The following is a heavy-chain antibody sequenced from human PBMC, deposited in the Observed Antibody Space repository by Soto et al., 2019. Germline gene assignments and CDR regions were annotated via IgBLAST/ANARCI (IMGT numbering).Heavy chain of an antibody. V-gene: IGHV1-3*01. CDR1: GYTFTSYA. CDR2: INAGNGNT. D-gene: IGHD6-25*01. CDR3: ASNIAAQSYYYHYYMDF. Sequence: ASVKVSCKASGYTFTSYAMHWVRQAPGQRLEWMGWINAGNGNTKYSQKFRGRVTITRDTSASTAYMELSSLRSEDTAVYYCASNIAAQSYYYHYYMDFWGKGTTVTVSS. J-gene: IGHJ6*03.